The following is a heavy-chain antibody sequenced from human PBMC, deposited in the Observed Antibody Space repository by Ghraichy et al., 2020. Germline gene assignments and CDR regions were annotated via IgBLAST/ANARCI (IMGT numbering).Heavy chain of an antibody. Sequence: SETLSLTCTVSGGSISSSSYYWGWIRQPPGKGLEWIGSIYYSGSTYYNPSLKSRVTISVDTSKNQFSLKLSSVTAADTAVYYCARAVGSSWYPLYWYFDLWGRGTLVTVSS. D-gene: IGHD6-13*01. CDR1: GGSISSSSYY. CDR2: IYYSGST. CDR3: ARAVGSSWYPLYWYFDL. V-gene: IGHV4-39*07. J-gene: IGHJ2*01.